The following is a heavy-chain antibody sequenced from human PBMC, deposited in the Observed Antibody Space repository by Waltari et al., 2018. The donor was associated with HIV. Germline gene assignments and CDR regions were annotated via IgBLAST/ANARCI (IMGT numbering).Heavy chain of an antibody. D-gene: IGHD2-2*01. CDR1: GGPLSSGGYY. Sequence: QVQLQESGPGLVKPSQTLSLTCTVSGGPLSSGGYYWSWIRQHPGKGLEWIGYIYYSGSTYYNPSLKSRVTISVDTSKNQFSLKLSSVTAADTAVYYCASTHCSSTSCYADWYFDLWGRGTLVTVSS. J-gene: IGHJ2*01. CDR2: IYYSGST. V-gene: IGHV4-31*03. CDR3: ASTHCSSTSCYADWYFDL.